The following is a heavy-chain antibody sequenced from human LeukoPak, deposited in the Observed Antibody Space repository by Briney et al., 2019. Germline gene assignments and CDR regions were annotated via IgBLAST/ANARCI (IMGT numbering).Heavy chain of an antibody. CDR1: RYTFTGYY. CDR3: ARGILYYYDSSGYYGVDY. V-gene: IGHV1-2*06. Sequence: ASVKVSCKASRYTFTGYYMHWVRQAPGQGLEWMGRINPNSGGTNYAQKFQGRVTMTRDTSISTAYMELSRLRSDDTAVYYCARGILYYYDSSGYYGVDYWGQGTLVTVSS. D-gene: IGHD3-22*01. J-gene: IGHJ4*02. CDR2: INPNSGGT.